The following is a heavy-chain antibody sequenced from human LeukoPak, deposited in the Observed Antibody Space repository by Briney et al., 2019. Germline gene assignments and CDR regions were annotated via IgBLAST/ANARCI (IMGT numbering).Heavy chain of an antibody. Sequence: GESLKISCKGSGYSFTTYWIGWVRQMPGKGLEWMGIIYPGDPDTRYSLSFQGQVTISADKSISTAYLQWSSLKASDTAMYYCARHSPASGGYYYYYYMDVWGKGTTVTISS. CDR1: GYSFTTYW. D-gene: IGHD1-1*01. J-gene: IGHJ6*03. CDR2: IYPGDPDT. CDR3: ARHSPASGGYYYYYYMDV. V-gene: IGHV5-51*01.